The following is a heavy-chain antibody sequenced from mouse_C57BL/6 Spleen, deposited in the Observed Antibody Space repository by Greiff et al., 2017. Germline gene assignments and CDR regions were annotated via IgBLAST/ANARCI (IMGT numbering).Heavy chain of an antibody. CDR2: ISSGSSTI. D-gene: IGHD2-1*01. CDR1: GFTFSDYG. J-gene: IGHJ4*01. Sequence: EVKLMESGGGLVKPGGSLKLSCAASGFTFSDYGMHWVRQAPEKGLEWVAYISSGSSTIYYADTVKGRFTISRDNAKNTLFLQMTSLRSEDTAMYYCARRLLYYGKGYYAMDYWGQGTSVTVSS. V-gene: IGHV5-17*01. CDR3: ARRLLYYGKGYYAMDY.